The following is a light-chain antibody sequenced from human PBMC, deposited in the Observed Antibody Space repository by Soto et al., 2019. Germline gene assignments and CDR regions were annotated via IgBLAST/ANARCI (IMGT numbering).Light chain of an antibody. V-gene: IGKV1-5*01. J-gene: IGKJ1*01. CDR3: QQYNRYSPT. CDR1: QSISSW. Sequence: DIQMTQSPSTLSASVGDRVTITCRASQSISSWLAWYQQKPGKAPKLLIYDASSLESGVPSRFSDSGSGTEFTLTISSLQPDDFATNYCQQYNRYSPTFGQGTKVEI. CDR2: DAS.